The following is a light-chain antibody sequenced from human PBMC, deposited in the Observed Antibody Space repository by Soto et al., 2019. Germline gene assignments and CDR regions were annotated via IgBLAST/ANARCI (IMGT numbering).Light chain of an antibody. Sequence: QSALTQPASVSGSPGQSITISCTGTSSDVGGYNYVSWYQQHPGKAPKLMIYDVSNRPSGVSNRFSGSKSGNTASLTISGLRAEDEADYYCSSYTSSSTLVVFGGGTKQTVL. CDR3: SSYTSSSTLVV. V-gene: IGLV2-14*01. CDR2: DVS. CDR1: SSDVGGYNY. J-gene: IGLJ2*01.